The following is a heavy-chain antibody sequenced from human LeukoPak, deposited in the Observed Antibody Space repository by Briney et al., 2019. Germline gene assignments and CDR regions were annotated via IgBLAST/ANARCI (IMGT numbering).Heavy chain of an antibody. V-gene: IGHV4-34*01. Sequence: SETLSLTCAVYGGSFSGYYWSWIRQPPGKGLEWIGEINHSGSTNYNPSLKSRVTISVDTSKNQFSLKLSSVTAADTAVYYCARGRGPAAGIGVRSWFDPWGQGTLVTVSS. J-gene: IGHJ5*02. CDR1: GGSFSGYY. D-gene: IGHD6-13*01. CDR3: ARGRGPAAGIGVRSWFDP. CDR2: INHSGST.